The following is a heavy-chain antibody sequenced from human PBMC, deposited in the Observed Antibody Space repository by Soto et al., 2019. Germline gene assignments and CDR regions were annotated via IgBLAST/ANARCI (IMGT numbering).Heavy chain of an antibody. D-gene: IGHD2-15*01. J-gene: IGHJ4*02. Sequence: VKVSCKASGYTFTSYGISWVRQAPGQGLEWMGWISAYNGNTNYAQKLQGRVTMTTDTSTSTAYMELRSLRSDDTAVYYCARGGECSGGSCYPNSFDYWGQGTLVTVSS. V-gene: IGHV1-18*01. CDR2: ISAYNGNT. CDR3: ARGGECSGGSCYPNSFDY. CDR1: GYTFTSYG.